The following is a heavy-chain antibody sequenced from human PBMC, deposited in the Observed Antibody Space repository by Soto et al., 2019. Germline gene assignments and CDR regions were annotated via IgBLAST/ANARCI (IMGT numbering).Heavy chain of an antibody. CDR3: ARAGADPDYYDSSGYSSAEYFQH. J-gene: IGHJ1*01. CDR2: IYYSGST. CDR1: GGSISSGGYY. V-gene: IGHV4-31*03. D-gene: IGHD3-22*01. Sequence: SETLSLTCTVSGGSISSGGYYWSWIRQHPGKGLEWIGYIYYSGSTYYNPSLKSRVTISVDTSKNQFSLKLSSVTAADTAVYYCARAGADPDYYDSSGYSSAEYFQHWGQGTLVTVS.